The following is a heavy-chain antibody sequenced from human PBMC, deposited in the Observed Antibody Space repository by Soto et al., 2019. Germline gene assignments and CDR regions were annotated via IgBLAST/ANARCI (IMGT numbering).Heavy chain of an antibody. Sequence: PSETLSLTCTVSGGSTSSYYWSWIRQPPGKGLEWIGYIYYSGSTNYNPSLRSRVTASVDTSKNQFSLKLSSVTAADTAVYYCARGYYDTSGQSNTFDIWGQGTTVTV. J-gene: IGHJ3*02. CDR1: GGSTSSYY. CDR3: ARGYYDTSGQSNTFDI. CDR2: IYYSGST. V-gene: IGHV4-59*01. D-gene: IGHD3-22*01.